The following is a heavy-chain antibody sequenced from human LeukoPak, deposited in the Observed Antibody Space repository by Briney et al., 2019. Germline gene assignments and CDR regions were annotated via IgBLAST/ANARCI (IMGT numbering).Heavy chain of an antibody. V-gene: IGHV3-30*04. D-gene: IGHD5-24*01. Sequence: GGSLRLSCAPSGFTFRNYAMHWVRQAPGKGLEGVAVISYAGSNEHYADSVKGRFTISRDNSKNTLFLQMNSLRAEDTAVYYCARGDFRWEMATTIAFDIWGQGTMVTVSS. CDR2: ISYAGSNE. CDR1: GFTFRNYA. CDR3: ARGDFRWEMATTIAFDI. J-gene: IGHJ3*02.